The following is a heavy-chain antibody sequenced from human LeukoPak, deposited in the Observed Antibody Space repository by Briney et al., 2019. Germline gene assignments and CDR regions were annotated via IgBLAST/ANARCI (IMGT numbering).Heavy chain of an antibody. Sequence: PGGSLRLSCAASGFTFSNYWMHWVRQVPGKGRVWVSRINDDGSATFYADSVKGRFTISRDNAKNTLYLQMNRLRAEDTAVYYCVRGVADSYGQFDNWGQGTLVTVSS. V-gene: IGHV3-74*01. CDR1: GFTFSNYW. J-gene: IGHJ4*02. CDR3: VRGVADSYGQFDN. D-gene: IGHD3-10*01. CDR2: INDDGSAT.